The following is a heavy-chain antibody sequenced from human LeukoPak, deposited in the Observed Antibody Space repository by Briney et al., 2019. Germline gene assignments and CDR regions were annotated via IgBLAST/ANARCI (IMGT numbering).Heavy chain of an antibody. CDR3: ARGHVGGSYRVDY. J-gene: IGHJ4*02. CDR1: GYSFGAYY. Sequence: GASLKVSCKASGYSFGAYYIHWVRQAPGQGLEWMGYIDPNGGGTNYAQKSQGRVTMTRDTSITTAYMDLTNLRSDDTAMYYCARGHVGGSYRVDYWGQGTLVTVSS. V-gene: IGHV1-2*02. D-gene: IGHD1-26*01. CDR2: IDPNGGGT.